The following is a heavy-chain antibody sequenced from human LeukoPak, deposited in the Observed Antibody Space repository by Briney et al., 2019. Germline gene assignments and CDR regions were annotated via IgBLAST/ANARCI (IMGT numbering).Heavy chain of an antibody. CDR2: MNPNNGNT. D-gene: IGHD3-10*01. CDR3: VRDGEGVAISVNYWFDP. J-gene: IGHJ5*02. Sequence: ASVKVSCKASGFTFTSYDINWVRQASGQGLEWMGWMNPNNGNTGYAQKFQGRVTMTRDTSISTAYMELRGLRSKDTAVYYCVRDGEGVAISVNYWFDPWGQGTLVTVSS. CDR1: GFTFTSYD. V-gene: IGHV1-8*01.